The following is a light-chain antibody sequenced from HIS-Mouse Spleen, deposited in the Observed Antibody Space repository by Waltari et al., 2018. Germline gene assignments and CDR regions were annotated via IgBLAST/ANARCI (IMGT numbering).Light chain of an antibody. CDR1: QSVLYSSNNKNY. J-gene: IGKJ1*01. CDR2: WAS. Sequence: DIVMTQSPDSLAVSLGERATINCKSSQSVLYSSNNKNYLAWYQQKPGQPPKLPIYWASTRESWVPDRFSGSGSGTDFTLTISSLQAEDVAVYYCQQYYSTHWTFGQGTKVEIK. CDR3: QQYYSTHWT. V-gene: IGKV4-1*01.